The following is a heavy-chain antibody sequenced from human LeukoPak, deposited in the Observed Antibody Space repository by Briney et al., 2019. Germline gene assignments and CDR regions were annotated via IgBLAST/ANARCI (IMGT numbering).Heavy chain of an antibody. CDR3: AGAPPGFSYGPGDY. Sequence: GASVKVSCKASGYTFRNYGITWVRQAPGQGLEWMAWISPYDGHTNYAQRLQGRVTITIDTSTSTAYMELRSLRSDDTAVFYCAGAPPGFSYGPGDYWGQGTLVTVSS. J-gene: IGHJ4*02. V-gene: IGHV1-18*01. CDR1: GYTFRNYG. D-gene: IGHD3-10*01. CDR2: ISPYDGHT.